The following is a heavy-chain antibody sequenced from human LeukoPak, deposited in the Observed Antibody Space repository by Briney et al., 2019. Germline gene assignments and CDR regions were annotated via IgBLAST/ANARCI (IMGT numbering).Heavy chain of an antibody. CDR2: MNPNNNNV. J-gene: IGHJ5*02. D-gene: IGHD6-6*01. Sequence: ASVKVSCKASGYTFTSYDINWVRQATGQGLEWMGWMNPNNNNVGYAQKFQGRVTMTRDTSISTAYMELGSLTSEDTAVYYCARVAFLPQYRRDFDPWGQGTLVTVSS. CDR3: ARVAFLPQYRRDFDP. V-gene: IGHV1-8*01. CDR1: GYTFTSYD.